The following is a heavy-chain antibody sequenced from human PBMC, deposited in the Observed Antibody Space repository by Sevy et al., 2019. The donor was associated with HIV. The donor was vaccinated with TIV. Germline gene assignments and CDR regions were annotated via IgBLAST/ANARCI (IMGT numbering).Heavy chain of an antibody. Sequence: SETLSLTCNVSGGSISSSGSFWGWIRQSPGKGLEWIGDFSYVGKTNYNPSLRGRVTISRDTSNNHFSQRLKYVSAADTGVYYCAKIFAHWGQGTLVTVSS. CDR2: FSYVGKT. CDR3: AKIFAH. CDR1: GGSISSSGSF. J-gene: IGHJ5*02. V-gene: IGHV4-39*02.